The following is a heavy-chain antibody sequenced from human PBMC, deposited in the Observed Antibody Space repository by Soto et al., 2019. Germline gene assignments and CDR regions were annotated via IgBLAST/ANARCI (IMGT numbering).Heavy chain of an antibody. V-gene: IGHV5-51*01. J-gene: IGHJ4*02. D-gene: IGHD2-2*03. CDR3: ARQRGYCSSTSCYPLDY. CDR1: GYSFTSYW. CDR2: IYPGDSVP. Sequence: GESLKISCKGSGYSFTSYWIGWVRQMPGKGLEWMGIIYPGDSVPRYSPSFQGQDTISADKSISTAYLQWSSLKASDTAMYYCARQRGYCSSTSCYPLDYSGQGTLVTVSS.